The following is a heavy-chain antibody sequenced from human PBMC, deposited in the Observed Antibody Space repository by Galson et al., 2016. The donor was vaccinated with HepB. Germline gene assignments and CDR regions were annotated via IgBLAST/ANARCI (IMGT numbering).Heavy chain of an antibody. D-gene: IGHD3-22*01. CDR1: GFTFSNYW. J-gene: IGHJ6*02. Sequence: SLRLSCAASGFTFSNYWMHWVRQAPGTGLVWVSRINNDGIITDYADSVKGRFTISRDNAKKTVYLQMKSLRADDTAVYYCVRVNYYDSSGSYSSGRKVWGQGTTVTVSS. CDR3: VRVNYYDSSGSYSSGRKV. V-gene: IGHV3-74*01. CDR2: INNDGIIT.